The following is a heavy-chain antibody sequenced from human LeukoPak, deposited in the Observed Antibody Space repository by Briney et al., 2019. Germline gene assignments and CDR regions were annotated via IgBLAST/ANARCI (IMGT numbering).Heavy chain of an antibody. CDR1: GYTFTSYA. J-gene: IGHJ4*02. CDR3: ARGNPRPISYYDSSGYHFDY. D-gene: IGHD3-22*01. CDR2: INAGNGNT. Sequence: ASVKVSCKASGYTFTSYAIHWVRQAPGQRLEWMGWINAGNGNTIYSQKFQGRVTISRDTSASTAYMELSSLRSEDTAVYYCARGNPRPISYYDSSGYHFDYWGQGTLVTVSS. V-gene: IGHV1-3*01.